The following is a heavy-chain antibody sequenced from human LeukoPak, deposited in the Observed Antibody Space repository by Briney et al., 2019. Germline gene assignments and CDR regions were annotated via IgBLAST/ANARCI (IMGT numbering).Heavy chain of an antibody. D-gene: IGHD3-9*01. CDR2: IYHNGST. CDR3: ARGGYYDILTGYYTYYFDY. V-gene: IGHV4-38-2*02. Sequence: SETLSLTCTGSGYSISSGYYWGWIRQPPGKGLEWIGSIYHNGSTYYNPSLKSRVTISVDTSKNQFSLKLSSVTAADTAVYYCARGGYYDILTGYYTYYFDYWGQGTLVTVSS. CDR1: GYSISSGYY. J-gene: IGHJ4*02.